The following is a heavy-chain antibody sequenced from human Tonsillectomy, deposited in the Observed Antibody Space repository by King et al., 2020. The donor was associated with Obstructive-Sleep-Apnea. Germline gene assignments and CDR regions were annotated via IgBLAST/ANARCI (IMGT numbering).Heavy chain of an antibody. D-gene: IGHD3-10*01. Sequence: VQLQESGPGLVKPSQTLSLTCTVSGGSISSGGYYWSWIRQHPGKGLEWIGYIYYSGSTYYNPSLTSRVTISVDTSKNQFSLKLSSVSAADTAVYYCARDYYGSGSLEYYYYGMDVWGKGPRSPSPQ. CDR2: IYYSGST. J-gene: IGHJ6*01. CDR1: GGSISSGGYY. CDR3: ARDYYGSGSLEYYYYGMDV. V-gene: IGHV4-31*03.